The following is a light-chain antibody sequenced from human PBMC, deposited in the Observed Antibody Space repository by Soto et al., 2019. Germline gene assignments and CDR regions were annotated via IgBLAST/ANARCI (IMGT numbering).Light chain of an antibody. CDR1: QSPLHSDGKTY. CDR2: ELF. Sequence: DVVMTQTPLSLSVTPGQPASISCRSSQSPLHSDGKTYLYWYLQKPGHPPQLLIYELFKRFSGVPDRFSGSGSGTNFTLKISRVEAEDVGVYYCMQTIQLPWTFGQGTRVEIK. CDR3: MQTIQLPWT. J-gene: IGKJ1*01. V-gene: IGKV2D-29*01.